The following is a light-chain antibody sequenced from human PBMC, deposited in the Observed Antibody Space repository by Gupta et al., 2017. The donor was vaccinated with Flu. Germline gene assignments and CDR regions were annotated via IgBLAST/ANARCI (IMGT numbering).Light chain of an antibody. CDR1: SSNIGAGYD. J-gene: IGLJ3*02. CDR3: QSYDSSLSGWV. Sequence: VTISCTGSSSNIGAGYDVHWYQQLPGTAPKLLIYGNSNRPSGVPDRFSGSKSGTSASLAITGLQAEDEADYYCQSYDSSLSGWVFGGGTKLTGL. CDR2: GNS. V-gene: IGLV1-40*01.